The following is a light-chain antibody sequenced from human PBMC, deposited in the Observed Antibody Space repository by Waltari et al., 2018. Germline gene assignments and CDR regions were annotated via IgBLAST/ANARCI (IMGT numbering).Light chain of an antibody. J-gene: IGKJ2*01. CDR3: QQHDNFPYT. Sequence: IQMTQSPSSLSASIVDRITSTCQASQEINYYLNWYKQKPGKAPKLLIFDASKLGAGVPARFRGGGSGTDFTLAINSLQPEDVATYYCQQHDNFPYTFGQGTTLHI. CDR2: DAS. CDR1: QEINYY. V-gene: IGKV1-33*01.